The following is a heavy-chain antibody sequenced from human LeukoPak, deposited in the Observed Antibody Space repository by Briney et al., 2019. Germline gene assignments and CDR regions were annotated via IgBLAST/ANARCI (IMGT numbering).Heavy chain of an antibody. Sequence: GGSLRLSCAASGFTFSNYGIHWVRQAPGKGLEWVAFIRYDGSNKYYADSVKGRFTISRDNSKNTLYLQMNSLRAEDTAVYYCAKNNDYGGSYWYFDLWGRGTLVTVSS. J-gene: IGHJ2*01. CDR2: IRYDGSNK. D-gene: IGHD4-23*01. CDR3: AKNNDYGGSYWYFDL. V-gene: IGHV3-30*02. CDR1: GFTFSNYG.